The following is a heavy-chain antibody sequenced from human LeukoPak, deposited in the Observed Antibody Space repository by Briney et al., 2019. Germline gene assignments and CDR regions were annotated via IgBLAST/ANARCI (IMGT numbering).Heavy chain of an antibody. CDR1: GGTFSSYT. D-gene: IGHD3-9*01. J-gene: IGHJ6*03. V-gene: IGHV1-69*04. CDR2: IIPMLGIA. Sequence: SVKVSCKASGGTFSSYTISWVRQAPGQGLEWMGRIIPMLGIANYAQKFQGRVTITADKSTSTAYMELSSLRSEDTAVYYCARELLRYFDRGYYYYYYMDVWGKGTTVTVSS. CDR3: ARELLRYFDRGYYYYYYMDV.